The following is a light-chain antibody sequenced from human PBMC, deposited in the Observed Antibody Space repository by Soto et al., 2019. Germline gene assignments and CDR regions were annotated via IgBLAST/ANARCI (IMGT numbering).Light chain of an antibody. J-gene: IGKJ5*01. CDR3: QQYYSLPIT. V-gene: IGKV4-1*01. CDR1: QSVLYSSNNRNY. Sequence: DIVMIQSPDSLAVSLGERATINCKSSQSVLYSSNNRNYLAWYQQKPGQPPKLLIYWASTRESGVPDRFSGSGSGTDFTLTIISLQAEDVAVYYCQQYYSLPITFGQGTRLEI. CDR2: WAS.